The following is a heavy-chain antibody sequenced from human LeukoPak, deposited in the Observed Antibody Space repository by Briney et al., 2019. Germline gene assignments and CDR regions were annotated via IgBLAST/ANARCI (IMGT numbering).Heavy chain of an antibody. D-gene: IGHD3-10*02. CDR1: GGSFSGYY. V-gene: IGHV4-34*01. Sequence: SETLSLTCAVYGGSFSGYYWSWIRQPPGKGLEWIGEINHSGSTNYNPSLKSRVTISVDTSKNRFSLKLSSVTAADTAVYYCARNYYVNAFDIWGQGTMVTVSS. CDR2: INHSGST. J-gene: IGHJ3*02. CDR3: ARNYYVNAFDI.